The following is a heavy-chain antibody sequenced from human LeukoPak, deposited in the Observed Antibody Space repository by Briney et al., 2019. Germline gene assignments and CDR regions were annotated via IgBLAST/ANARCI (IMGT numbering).Heavy chain of an antibody. V-gene: IGHV1-69*04. J-gene: IGHJ4*02. CDR3: ARAGVGSSGWHFDY. CDR1: GGTFSSYA. CDR2: IIPILGIA. Sequence: GASVKVSCKASGGTFSSYAISWVRQAPGQGLGWMGRIIPILGIANYAQKFQGRVTITADKSTSTAYMELSSLRSEDTAVYYCARAGVGSSGWHFDYWGQGTLVTVSS. D-gene: IGHD6-19*01.